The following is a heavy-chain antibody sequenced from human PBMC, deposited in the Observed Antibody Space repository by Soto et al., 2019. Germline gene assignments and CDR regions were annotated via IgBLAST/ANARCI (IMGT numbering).Heavy chain of an antibody. J-gene: IGHJ4*02. V-gene: IGHV4-61*01. CDR2: IYYSGRT. Sequence: QVQLQESGPGLVKPSETLSLTCTVSGGSVSSGSYYWSWIRQPPGKGLEWIGYIYYSGRTNYNPPRRIRVTISVDTSXXQFALXLSXXXXXXXXXXXXXXXXXXXXXXXXXXXYXGQGTLVTVSS. CDR3: XXXXXXXXXXXXXXXY. CDR1: GGSVSSGSYY.